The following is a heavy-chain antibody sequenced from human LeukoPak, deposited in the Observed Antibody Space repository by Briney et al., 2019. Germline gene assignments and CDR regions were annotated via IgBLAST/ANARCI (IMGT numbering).Heavy chain of an antibody. Sequence: ASVKVSCKASGYTFTSYYIHWVRQAPGQGLEWMGIINPSGGSTSYAQKFQGRVTITADESTSTAYMELSSLRSEDTAVYYCARDLGSSSVDYWGQGTLVTVSS. CDR3: ARDLGSSSVDY. CDR2: INPSGGST. J-gene: IGHJ4*02. CDR1: GYTFTSYY. D-gene: IGHD6-19*01. V-gene: IGHV1-46*01.